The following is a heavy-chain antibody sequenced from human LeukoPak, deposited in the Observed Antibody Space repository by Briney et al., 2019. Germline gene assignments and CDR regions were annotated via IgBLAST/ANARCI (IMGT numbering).Heavy chain of an antibody. CDR1: GFTFNNYA. J-gene: IGHJ4*02. CDR3: ARAMDY. D-gene: IGHD2-2*01. Sequence: GGSLRLSCVASGFTFNNYAMSWVRQAPGKGLEWVANIKQDGSEKYLVDSVKGRFTISRDNAKNSLYLQMNSLRAEDTAVYYCARAMDYWGQGTLVTVSS. V-gene: IGHV3-7*03. CDR2: IKQDGSEK.